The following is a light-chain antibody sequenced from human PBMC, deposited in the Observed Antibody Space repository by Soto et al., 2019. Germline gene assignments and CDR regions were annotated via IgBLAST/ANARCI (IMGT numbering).Light chain of an antibody. CDR1: QSISSC. CDR3: QHYNSYSEA. Sequence: IQMPQSPSTLSASVGARVTLTCRASQSISSCLAWYQQKPGKAPKLLIYKASTLKSGVPSRFSGSGSGTEFTLTISSLQPDDFATYYCQHYNSYSEAFGQGTKVDIK. J-gene: IGKJ1*01. V-gene: IGKV1-5*03. CDR2: KAS.